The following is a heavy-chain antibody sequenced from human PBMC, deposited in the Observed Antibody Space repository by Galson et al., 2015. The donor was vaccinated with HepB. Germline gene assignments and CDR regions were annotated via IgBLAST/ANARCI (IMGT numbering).Heavy chain of an antibody. CDR3: ARERQFLRDFDS. CDR1: GFTFTDHY. J-gene: IGHJ4*02. D-gene: IGHD6-19*01. CDR2: ISGSGSFI. Sequence: SLRLSCAASGFTFTDHYMSWLRQAPGKGLEWVSYISGSGSFINYAVSVKGRFTMSRDNAKNSVYLQLNSLRVEDTAVYYCARERQFLRDFDSWGQGTLVTVSS. V-gene: IGHV3-11*01.